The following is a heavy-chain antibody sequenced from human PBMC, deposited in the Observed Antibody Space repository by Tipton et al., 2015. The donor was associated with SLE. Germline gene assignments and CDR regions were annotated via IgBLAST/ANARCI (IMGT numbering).Heavy chain of an antibody. CDR2: INHSGST. D-gene: IGHD4-17*01. CDR3: ARTTVTTIYFDY. V-gene: IGHV4-34*09. CDR1: GGSFSGYY. J-gene: IGHJ4*02. Sequence: TLSLTCAVYGGSFSGYYWSWIRQPPGKGLEWIGEINHSGSTYYNPSLKSRVTISVDTSKNQFSLKLSSVTAADTAVYYCARTTVTTIYFDYWGQGTLVTVSS.